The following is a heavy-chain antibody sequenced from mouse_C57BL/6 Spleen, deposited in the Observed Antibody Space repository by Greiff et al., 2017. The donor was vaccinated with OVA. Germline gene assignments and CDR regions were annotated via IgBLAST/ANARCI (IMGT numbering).Heavy chain of an antibody. CDR2: INYDGSST. J-gene: IGHJ2*01. V-gene: IGHV5-16*01. CDR1: GFTFSDYY. D-gene: IGHD2-1*01. Sequence: VESEGGLVQPGSSMKLSCTASGFTFSDYYMAWVRQVPEKGLEWVANINYDGSSTYYLDSLKSRFIISRDNAKNILYLQMSSLKSEDTATYYCAREGAIYYGNYDYWGQGTTLTVSS. CDR3: AREGAIYYGNYDY.